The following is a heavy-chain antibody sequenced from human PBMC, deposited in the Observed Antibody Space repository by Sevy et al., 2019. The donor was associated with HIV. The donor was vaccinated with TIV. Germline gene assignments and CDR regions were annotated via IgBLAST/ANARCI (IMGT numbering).Heavy chain of an antibody. J-gene: IGHJ4*02. CDR2: IGYDGSNK. Sequence: GGSLRLSCAASGFAPSTYGMHWVRQAPGKGLEWVAVIGYDGSNKYYADSVKGRFSISRDNSRNTLFLQMDSLRAEDTAVYYCARYPRVYGDYLLAYFDYWGQGTLVTVSS. CDR1: GFAPSTYG. CDR3: ARYPRVYGDYLLAYFDY. V-gene: IGHV3-33*01. D-gene: IGHD2-8*01.